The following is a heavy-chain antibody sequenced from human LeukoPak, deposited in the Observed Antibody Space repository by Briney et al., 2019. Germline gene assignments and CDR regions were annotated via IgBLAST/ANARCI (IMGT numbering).Heavy chain of an antibody. CDR3: AKDRSRDRGYSYGYLDY. CDR1: GFTFSSYG. V-gene: IGHV3-33*06. CDR2: IWCDGSNK. Sequence: GRSLRLSCAASGFTFSSYGMHWVRQAPGKGLEWVAVIWCDGSNKYYADSVKGRFTISRDNSKNTLYLQVHSLRAEDTAVYYCAKDRSRDRGYSYGYLDYWGQGTLVTVSS. J-gene: IGHJ4*02. D-gene: IGHD5-18*01.